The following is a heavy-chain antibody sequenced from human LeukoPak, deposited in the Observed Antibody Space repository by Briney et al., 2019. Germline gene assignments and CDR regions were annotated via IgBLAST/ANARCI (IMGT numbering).Heavy chain of an antibody. CDR3: AKGEMGTTSYYFDY. CDR2: ISGSGGGT. Sequence: GGSLRLSCAASGFTFSSYAMSWVRQAPGKGLEWVSTISGSGGGTYYADSVKGRFTISRDSSKNTLYLQMNSLRAEDTAVYYCAKGEMGTTSYYFDYWGQGTLVTVSS. CDR1: GFTFSSYA. D-gene: IGHD5-24*01. V-gene: IGHV3-23*01. J-gene: IGHJ4*02.